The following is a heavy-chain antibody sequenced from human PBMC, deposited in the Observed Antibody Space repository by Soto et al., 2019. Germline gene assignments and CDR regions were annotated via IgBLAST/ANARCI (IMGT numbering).Heavy chain of an antibody. D-gene: IGHD2-2*01. CDR1: GFTFSDEN. Sequence: EGSLRLSCSASGFTFSDENMSWVRQVPGKGLEWVSGISGGGSYIFYADSVQCLFSISRDNPKNSLFLEMNSLRVEDTAVYYCARDSDCHSTSCFFPPHVWGQGTTVTVAS. CDR2: ISGGGSYI. CDR3: ARDSDCHSTSCFFPPHV. V-gene: IGHV3-21*06. J-gene: IGHJ6*02.